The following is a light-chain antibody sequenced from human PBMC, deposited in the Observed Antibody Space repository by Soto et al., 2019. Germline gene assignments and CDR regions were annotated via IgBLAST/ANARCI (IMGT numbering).Light chain of an antibody. Sequence: DIQMTQSPSSLSAPVGDRVTITCRASQSISSYLNWYQQKPGKAPKLLIYAASSLQSGVPSRFSGSGSGTDFTLTISSLQPEDFATYYCQQSYSTPRTFXQGTKADIK. V-gene: IGKV1-39*01. CDR2: AAS. CDR3: QQSYSTPRT. CDR1: QSISSY. J-gene: IGKJ1*01.